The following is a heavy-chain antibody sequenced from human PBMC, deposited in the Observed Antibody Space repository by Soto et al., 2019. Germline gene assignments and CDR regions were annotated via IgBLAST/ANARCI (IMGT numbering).Heavy chain of an antibody. V-gene: IGHV1-69*12. Sequence: QVQLVQSGAEVKKPGSSVKVSCKASGGTFNSYAISWVRQAPGQGLEWMGGIIPIFGTADYAQKFQGRVTITAVESTRTAYMELSILRSEYTAVYYCASHYDSGGYYYRGLDYWGQGTLVTVSS. CDR1: GGTFNSYA. CDR2: IIPIFGTA. CDR3: ASHYDSGGYYYRGLDY. J-gene: IGHJ4*02. D-gene: IGHD3-22*01.